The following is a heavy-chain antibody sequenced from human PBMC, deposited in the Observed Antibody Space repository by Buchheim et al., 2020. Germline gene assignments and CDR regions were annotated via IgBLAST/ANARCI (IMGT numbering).Heavy chain of an antibody. J-gene: IGHJ6*03. Sequence: EVQLVESGGGLVQPGGSLRLSCAASGFTFSSYWMSWVRQAPGKGLEWVANIKQDGSEKSYVDSVKGRFTISRDNAKNSLYLQMNSLRAEDTAVYYCAREGCQKYYYYYSDMDVWGKGTT. CDR2: IKQDGSEK. CDR3: AREGCQKYYYYYSDMDV. V-gene: IGHV3-7*01. CDR1: GFTFSSYW. D-gene: IGHD2-15*01.